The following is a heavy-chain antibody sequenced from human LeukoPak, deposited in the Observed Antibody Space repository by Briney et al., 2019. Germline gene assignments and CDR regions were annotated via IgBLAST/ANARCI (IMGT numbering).Heavy chain of an antibody. J-gene: IGHJ6*04. CDR3: ARDPDIVVVPAAPDV. CDR1: GFTFSSYS. Sequence: PGGSLRLSCAASGFTFSSYSMNWVRQAPGKGLEWVSSISSSSSYIYYADSVKGRFTISRDNAKNSLYLQMNSLRAEDTAVYYCARDPDIVVVPAAPDVWGKGTTVTVSS. V-gene: IGHV3-21*01. D-gene: IGHD2-2*01. CDR2: ISSSSSYI.